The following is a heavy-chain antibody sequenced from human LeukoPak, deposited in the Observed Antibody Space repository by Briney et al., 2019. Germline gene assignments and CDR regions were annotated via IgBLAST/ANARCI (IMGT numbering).Heavy chain of an antibody. Sequence: GGSLRLSCAASGFTLSNAWMSWVRQAPGKGLEWVGRIKSKTDGGTTDYAAPVKGKFTISRDDSKNTLYLQMNSLKTEDTAVYYCTTGPALYYYDSSADYWGQGTLVTVSS. J-gene: IGHJ4*02. CDR1: GFTLSNAW. CDR2: IKSKTDGGTT. D-gene: IGHD3-22*01. CDR3: TTGPALYYYDSSADY. V-gene: IGHV3-15*01.